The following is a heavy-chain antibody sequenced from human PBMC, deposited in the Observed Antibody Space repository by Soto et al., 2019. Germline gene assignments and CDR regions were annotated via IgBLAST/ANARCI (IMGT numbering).Heavy chain of an antibody. D-gene: IGHD4-17*01. Sequence: ASVKVSCKASGYTFTSYGISWVRQAPGQGLEWMGWISAYNGNTNYAQKLQGRVTMTTDTSTSTAYMELRSLRSDDTAVYYCARDQGDDYGEYNWFDPWGQGTLVTVSS. CDR2: ISAYNGNT. CDR1: GYTFTSYG. CDR3: ARDQGDDYGEYNWFDP. J-gene: IGHJ5*02. V-gene: IGHV1-18*01.